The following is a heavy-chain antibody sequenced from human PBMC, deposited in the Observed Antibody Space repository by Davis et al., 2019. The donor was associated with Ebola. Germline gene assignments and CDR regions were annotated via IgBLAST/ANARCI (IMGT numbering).Heavy chain of an antibody. J-gene: IGHJ3*02. CDR2: ISSNGGST. D-gene: IGHD3-16*01. Sequence: GESLKISCAASGFTFSGSAMHWVRQAPGKGLEYVSAISSNGGSTYYADSVKGRFTISRDNSKNTLYLQMSSLRAEDTAVYYCVKDGAAGPSDAFDIWGQGTMVTVSS. CDR3: VKDGAAGPSDAFDI. V-gene: IGHV3-64D*08. CDR1: GFTFSGSA.